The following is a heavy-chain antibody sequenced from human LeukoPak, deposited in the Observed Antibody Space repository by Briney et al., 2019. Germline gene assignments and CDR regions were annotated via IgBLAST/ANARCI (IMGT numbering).Heavy chain of an antibody. CDR1: GFTFSSFG. Sequence: GGSLRLSCAASGFTFSSFGMNWVRQAPGKGLEWVSYMSNSGRTIYYTDSVKGRFTISRDNAKNSLYLQMNSLRAEDTAVYYCARGVGSGWFDYWGQGTLVTVSS. J-gene: IGHJ4*02. D-gene: IGHD6-19*01. CDR3: ARGVGSGWFDY. CDR2: MSNSGRTI. V-gene: IGHV3-48*03.